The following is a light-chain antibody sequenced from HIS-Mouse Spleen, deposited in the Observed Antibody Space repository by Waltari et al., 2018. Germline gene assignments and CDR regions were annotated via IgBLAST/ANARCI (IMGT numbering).Light chain of an antibody. CDR3: YSAADNNVV. Sequence: SYELTQPSSVSVSPGQTARHTCPGDVLAKKYARWFQQKPGQAPVLVIYKDSERPSGIPERFSGSSSGTTVTLTISGAQVEDEADYYCYSAADNNVVFGGGTKLTVL. CDR1: VLAKKY. J-gene: IGLJ2*01. CDR2: KDS. V-gene: IGLV3-27*01.